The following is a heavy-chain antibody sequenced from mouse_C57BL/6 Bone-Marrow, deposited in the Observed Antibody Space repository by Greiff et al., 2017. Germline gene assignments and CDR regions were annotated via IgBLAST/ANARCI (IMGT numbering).Heavy chain of an antibody. Sequence: EVQVEESGGGLVKPGGSLKLSCAASGFTFSDYGMHWVRQAPEKGLEWVAYINSGSSTIYYADTVKGRFTISRDNDKNTLFLQMTSLRSEDTAMYCCARRTGAGGAWFAYWGQGTLVTVSA. J-gene: IGHJ3*01. V-gene: IGHV5-17*01. CDR3: ARRTGAGGAWFAY. CDR2: INSGSSTI. CDR1: GFTFSDYG. D-gene: IGHD4-1*01.